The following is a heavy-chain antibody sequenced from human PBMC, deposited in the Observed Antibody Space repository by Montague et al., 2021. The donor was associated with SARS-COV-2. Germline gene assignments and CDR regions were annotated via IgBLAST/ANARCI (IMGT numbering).Heavy chain of an antibody. J-gene: IGHJ6*04. CDR2: ITGSGSTT. Sequence: SLRLSCAASDFTFSDYSMTWVRQAPGKGLEWVSFITGSGSTTYYADSVKGRFTISRDNSRSTLYLQMNGLRVVDTAVYYCARRRIKDILLVLPAPHLDVWGKGTTVTVSS. D-gene: IGHD2-21*02. CDR1: DFTFSDYS. V-gene: IGHV3-23*01. CDR3: ARRRIKDILLVLPAPHLDV.